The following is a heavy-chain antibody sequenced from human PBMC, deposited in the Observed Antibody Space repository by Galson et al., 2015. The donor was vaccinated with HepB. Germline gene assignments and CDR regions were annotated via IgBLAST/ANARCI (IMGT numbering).Heavy chain of an antibody. CDR1: GLTFSSSG. CDR3: AKDVQYYYDSSGYSPDY. Sequence: SLRLPCAASGLTFSSSGMHWVRQAPGKGLEWVAVISYDGSNKYYADSVKGRFTISRDNSKNTLYLQMNSLRAEDTAVYYCAKDVQYYYDSSGYSPDYWGQGTLVTVSS. J-gene: IGHJ4*02. V-gene: IGHV3-30*18. D-gene: IGHD3-22*01. CDR2: ISYDGSNK.